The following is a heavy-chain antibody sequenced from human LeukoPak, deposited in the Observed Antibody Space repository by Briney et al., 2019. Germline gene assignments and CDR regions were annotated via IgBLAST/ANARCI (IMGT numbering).Heavy chain of an antibody. V-gene: IGHV4-61*02. J-gene: IGHJ4*02. CDR3: AREPPGY. Sequence: SQTLSLTCTVSGGSVTSGNYYWNWIRQPAGKGLEWIGRIYTNGGASYNPSLKSRVTISIDASKNQFSLKLSSVTAAGTAVYYCAREPPGYWGQGILVTVSS. CDR2: IYTNGGA. CDR1: GGSVTSGNYY.